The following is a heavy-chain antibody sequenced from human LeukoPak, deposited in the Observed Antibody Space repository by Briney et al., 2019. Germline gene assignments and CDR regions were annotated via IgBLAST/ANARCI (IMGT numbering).Heavy chain of an antibody. CDR1: GGSITTYN. CDR3: ARRTPGPQLDEYVAYFFDH. D-gene: IGHD2-2*01. CDR2: IYSSGAT. V-gene: IGHV4-4*09. J-gene: IGHJ4*02. Sequence: PSETLSLICTASGGSITTYNGIWIRQTPGQALEWIGHIYSSGATKYNPALKSRATILLDTYKNQLSVKLSSVSAADTAVYYCARRTPGPQLDEYVAYFFDHWGQGTQVSVPS.